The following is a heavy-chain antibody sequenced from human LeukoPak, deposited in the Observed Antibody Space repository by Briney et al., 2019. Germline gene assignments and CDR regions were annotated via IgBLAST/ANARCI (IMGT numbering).Heavy chain of an antibody. V-gene: IGHV3-7*01. CDR1: GFTFSSYW. CDR2: IKQDGSEK. J-gene: IGHJ4*02. Sequence: PGGSLRLSCAASGFTFSSYWMSWVRQAPGKGLEWVASIKQDGSEKYYVDSVKGRFTISRDNAKNSLYLQMNSRRAEDTAVYYCSTNNAYLYDYWGQGTLVTVSS. CDR3: STNNAYLYDY. D-gene: IGHD2-8*01.